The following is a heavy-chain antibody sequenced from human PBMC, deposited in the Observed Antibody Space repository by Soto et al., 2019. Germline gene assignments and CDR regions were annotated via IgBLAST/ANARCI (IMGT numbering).Heavy chain of an antibody. CDR2: ISTFKGTT. V-gene: IGHV1-18*01. CDR3: ARTIYNIPCYCFDY. Sequence: ASVKVSCKASGYTFTSYGISWLRQAPGQGLEWLGWISTFKGTTKYAQMFQGRVTVTTDTSTSTVNMELRSLRSDDTATYYCARTIYNIPCYCFDYWGQGTPVTVSS. CDR1: GYTFTSYG. D-gene: IGHD3-10*01. J-gene: IGHJ4*02.